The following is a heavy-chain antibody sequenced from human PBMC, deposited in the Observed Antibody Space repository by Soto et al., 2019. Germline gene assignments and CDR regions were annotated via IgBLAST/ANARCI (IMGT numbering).Heavy chain of an antibody. D-gene: IGHD1-7*01. CDR2: IYWDDDK. V-gene: IGHV2-5*02. Sequence: QITLKESGPTLVKPTQTLTLTCTFSGFSLTTYGVGVGWVRQPPGKALEWLALIYWDDDKRYSPSLKSRLTITKDTSNTHVVLTMTNMDPVDTATYYCAHRLTLNSDWNYGRFDYWGQGTLVTVSS. CDR1: GFSLTTYGVG. CDR3: AHRLTLNSDWNYGRFDY. J-gene: IGHJ4*02.